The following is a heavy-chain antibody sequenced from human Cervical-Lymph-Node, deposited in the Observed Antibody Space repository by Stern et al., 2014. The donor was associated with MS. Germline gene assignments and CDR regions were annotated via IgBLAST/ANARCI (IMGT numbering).Heavy chain of an antibody. CDR2: ISWNGGSI. J-gene: IGHJ6*02. CDR3: AKGGVPAGTSGMDV. Sequence: EVQLVESGGGLVQPGRSLRLSCAASGFTFDDYGMHLVRQAPGKGLEWVSGISWNGGSITYADSVKGRFTISRDNAKNSLYLQMDSLRPEDTALYYCAKGGVPAGTSGMDVWGQGTTVIVSS. CDR1: GFTFDDYG. V-gene: IGHV3-9*01. D-gene: IGHD2-2*01.